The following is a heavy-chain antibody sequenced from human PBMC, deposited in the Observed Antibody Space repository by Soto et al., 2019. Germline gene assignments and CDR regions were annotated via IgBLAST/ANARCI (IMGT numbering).Heavy chain of an antibody. CDR2: INPNSGGT. V-gene: IGHV1-2*04. D-gene: IGHD2-21*01. CDR3: ARAMLLWSGWFDT. CDR1: GYTFTGYY. Sequence: ASVKVSCKASGYTFTGYYMHWVRQAPGQGLEWMGWINPNSGGTNYAQKFQGWVTMTRDTSISTAYMELSRLRSDDTAVYYCARAMLLWSGWFDTWGQGTLVTVSS. J-gene: IGHJ5*02.